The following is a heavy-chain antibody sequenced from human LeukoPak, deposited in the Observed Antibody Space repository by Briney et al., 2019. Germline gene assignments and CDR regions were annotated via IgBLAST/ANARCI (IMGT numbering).Heavy chain of an antibody. Sequence: PSETLSLICAVYGGSFSGYYWSWIRQPPGKGLEWIGEIKHSGSTNYNPSLKSRVTISVDTSKNQFSLKLSSVTAADTAVYYCARGIGRSLFVAGTSGSSRFDYWGQGTLVTVSS. V-gene: IGHV4-34*01. J-gene: IGHJ4*02. D-gene: IGHD6-19*01. CDR3: ARGIGRSLFVAGTSGSSRFDY. CDR1: GGSFSGYY. CDR2: IKHSGST.